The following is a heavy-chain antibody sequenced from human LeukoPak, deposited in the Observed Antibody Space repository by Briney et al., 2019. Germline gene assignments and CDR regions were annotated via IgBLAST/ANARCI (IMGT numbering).Heavy chain of an antibody. Sequence: GGSLRLSCAASGFTFDEYAMHWVRQAPGKGLEWVSLISGDGISTYYADSVKGRFTVSRDNSKNSLYLQMNGLRTQDTALYYCVKDSPIERFQHWGQGTLVTVSS. CDR1: GFTFDEYA. V-gene: IGHV3-43*02. CDR3: VKDSPIERFQH. D-gene: IGHD2/OR15-2a*01. CDR2: ISGDGIST. J-gene: IGHJ1*01.